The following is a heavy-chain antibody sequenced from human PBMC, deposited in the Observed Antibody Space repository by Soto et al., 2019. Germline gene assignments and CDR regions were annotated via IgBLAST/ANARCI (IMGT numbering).Heavy chain of an antibody. CDR2: ISYDGSNK. D-gene: IGHD6-13*01. CDR1: GFTFSSYA. J-gene: IGHJ4*02. V-gene: IGHV3-30-3*01. Sequence: PGGSLRLSCAASGFTFSSYAMHWVRQAPGKGLEWVAVISYDGSNKYYADSVKGRFTISRDNSKNTLYLQMNSLRAEDTAVYYCATDLSLSPSIAAAGGFDYWGQGILVTVSS. CDR3: ATDLSLSPSIAAAGGFDY.